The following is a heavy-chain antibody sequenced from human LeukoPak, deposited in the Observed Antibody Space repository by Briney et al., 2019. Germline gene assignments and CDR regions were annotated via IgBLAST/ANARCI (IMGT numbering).Heavy chain of an antibody. CDR1: GGSFSGYY. V-gene: IGHV4-34*01. Sequence: SETLSLTCAVYGGSFSGYYWSWIRQPPGKGLEWIGEINHSGSTNYNPSLKSRVTISVDTSKNQFSLKLSSVTAADTAVYYCAREPQDTAMAIFDYWGQGTLVTVSS. D-gene: IGHD5-18*01. CDR2: INHSGST. J-gene: IGHJ4*02. CDR3: AREPQDTAMAIFDY.